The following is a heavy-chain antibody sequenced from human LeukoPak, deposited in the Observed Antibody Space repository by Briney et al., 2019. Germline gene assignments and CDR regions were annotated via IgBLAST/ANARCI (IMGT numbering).Heavy chain of an antibody. CDR2: ISSSSSCI. CDR1: GFTFSSYS. D-gene: IGHD4-17*01. CDR3: ARSNDYGDLHDLPFDY. J-gene: IGHJ4*02. Sequence: PGGSLRLSCAASGFTFSSYSMNWVRQAPGKGLEWVSSISSSSSCIYYADSVKGRFTISTDNAKNSLYLQMNSLRAEDTAVYYCARSNDYGDLHDLPFDYWGQGTLVTVSS. V-gene: IGHV3-21*01.